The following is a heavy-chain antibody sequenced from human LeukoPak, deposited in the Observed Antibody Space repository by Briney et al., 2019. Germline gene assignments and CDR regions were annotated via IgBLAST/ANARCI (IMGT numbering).Heavy chain of an antibody. D-gene: IGHD4-23*01. Sequence: GGSLRLSCAASGFTFSSYSMNWVRQAPGKGLEWVSSISSSSSYIYYADSVKGRFTISRDNAKNSLYLQMNSLRAEDTVVYYCTTRMTMVVTPFDYGGQRTLLTVPS. CDR1: GFTFSSYS. J-gene: IGHJ4*02. V-gene: IGHV3-21*01. CDR2: ISSSSSYI. CDR3: TTRMTMVVTPFDY.